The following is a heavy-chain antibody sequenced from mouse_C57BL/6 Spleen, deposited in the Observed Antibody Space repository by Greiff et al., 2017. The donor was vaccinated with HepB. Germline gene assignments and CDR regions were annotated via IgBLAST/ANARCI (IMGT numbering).Heavy chain of an antibody. V-gene: IGHV1-82*01. CDR2: IYPGDGDT. Sequence: VQLVESGPELVKPGASVKISCKASGYAFSSSWMNWVKQRPGKGLEWIGRIYPGDGDTNYNGKFKGKATLTADKSSSTAYMQLSSLTSEDSAVYFCARDSTMVTRMDYWGQGTSVTVSS. CDR1: GYAFSSSW. D-gene: IGHD2-2*01. J-gene: IGHJ4*01. CDR3: ARDSTMVTRMDY.